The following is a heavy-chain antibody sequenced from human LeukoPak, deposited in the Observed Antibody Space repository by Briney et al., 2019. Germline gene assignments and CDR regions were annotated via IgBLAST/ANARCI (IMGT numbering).Heavy chain of an antibody. CDR2: ISSSSSYI. CDR1: GFTFSSYS. V-gene: IGHV3-21*01. Sequence: GGSLRLSCAAPGFTFSSYSMNWVRQAPGKGLEWVSSISSSSSYIYYADSVKGRFTISRDNAKNSLYLQMNSLRAEDTAVYYCAKDLGYSGYDPLDYWGQGTLVTVSS. J-gene: IGHJ4*02. D-gene: IGHD5-12*01. CDR3: AKDLGYSGYDPLDY.